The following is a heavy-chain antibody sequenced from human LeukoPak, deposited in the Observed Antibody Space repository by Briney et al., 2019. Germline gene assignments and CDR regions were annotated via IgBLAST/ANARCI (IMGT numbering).Heavy chain of an antibody. CDR3: ARGSGSSSWYSHFDY. Sequence: GRSLRLSCEASGFALRNYGMHWVRQAPGKGLEWVAVIWHSGKEKYYVDSVKGRFTISRDNAKNSLYLQLNSLRAEDTALYYCARGSGSSSWYSHFDYWGQGTLVTVSS. CDR1: GFALRNYG. V-gene: IGHV3-33*01. CDR2: IWHSGKEK. D-gene: IGHD6-13*01. J-gene: IGHJ4*02.